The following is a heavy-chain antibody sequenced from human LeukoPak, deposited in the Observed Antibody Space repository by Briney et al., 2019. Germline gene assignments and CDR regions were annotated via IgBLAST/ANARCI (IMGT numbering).Heavy chain of an antibody. Sequence: ASVKVSCKASGYTFTDFYIHWVRQAPGQGLEWMAWINPNSGGANYAEKFQGRVTVTRDTSISTADMELSGLRSDDTAVYYCARYDSSAYDYWGQGTLVTVSS. V-gene: IGHV1-2*02. CDR2: INPNSGGA. J-gene: IGHJ4*02. D-gene: IGHD3-22*01. CDR1: GYTFTDFY. CDR3: ARYDSSAYDY.